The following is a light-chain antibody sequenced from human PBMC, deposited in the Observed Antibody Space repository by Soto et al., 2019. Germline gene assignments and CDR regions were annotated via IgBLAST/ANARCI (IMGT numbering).Light chain of an antibody. J-gene: IGLJ2*01. CDR3: HSYDSTLSASI. CDR2: GNT. CDR1: SSNIGAGYD. V-gene: IGLV1-40*01. Sequence: QSVLTQPPSVSGAPGQRVTISCTGSSSNIGAGYDVHWYHQLPGTAPKLLIFGNTNRPSGVPDRFSGSKSGTSASLAITGLQVEDEADYYCHSYDSTLSASIFGGGTKLTVL.